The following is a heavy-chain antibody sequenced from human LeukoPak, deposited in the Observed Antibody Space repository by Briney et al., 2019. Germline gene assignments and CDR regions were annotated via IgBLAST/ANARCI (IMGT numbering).Heavy chain of an antibody. D-gene: IGHD3-16*01. J-gene: IGHJ4*02. Sequence: PGGAVSLSCARCRFRLRRIWMHWVRQPPRKGLAWVSRINSEATNTNSADSVKGRFTISRDNTKNTLYLQMNSLGAEDTAVYYCARGGWGSSVHFDTWGLGALVTVSS. V-gene: IGHV3-74*01. CDR3: ARGGWGSSVHFDT. CDR1: RFRLRRIW. CDR2: INSEATNT.